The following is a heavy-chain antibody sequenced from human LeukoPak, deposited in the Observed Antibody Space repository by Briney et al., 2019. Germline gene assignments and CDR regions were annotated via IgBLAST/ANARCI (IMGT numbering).Heavy chain of an antibody. J-gene: IGHJ4*02. CDR1: GFTVSSSY. V-gene: IGHV3-66*01. CDR3: TSQQQLLTYFDY. Sequence: GGSLRLSCAASGFTVSSSYMSWVRQAPGKGLEWVSTIYRDFSTYYADSVKGRFIISRDNSKNTLYLQMNSLKTEDTAVYYCTSQQQLLTYFDYWGQGTLVTVSS. CDR2: IYRDFST. D-gene: IGHD6-13*01.